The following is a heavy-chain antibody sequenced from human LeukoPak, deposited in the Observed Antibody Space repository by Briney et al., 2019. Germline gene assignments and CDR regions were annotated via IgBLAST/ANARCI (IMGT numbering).Heavy chain of an antibody. CDR2: IKQDGSEK. V-gene: IGHV3-7*04. D-gene: IGHD5-12*01. CDR1: GFTFSTYW. J-gene: IGHJ4*02. CDR3: ARANSGYENYFDY. Sequence: GGSLRLSCAASGFTFSTYWMNWVRQAPGKGLEWVANIKQDGSEKQYGDSVEGRFTISRDNAKNSLHLQMNSLRAEETAVYYCARANSGYENYFDYWGQGSLVTVSS.